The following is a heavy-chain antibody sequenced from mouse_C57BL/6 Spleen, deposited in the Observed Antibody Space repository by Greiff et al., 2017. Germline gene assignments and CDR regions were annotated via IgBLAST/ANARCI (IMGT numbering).Heavy chain of an antibody. CDR3: SIGGYDERFAY. D-gene: IGHD2-2*01. Sequence: QVQLQQPGAELVKPGASVKVSCKASGYTFTSYWMHWVKQRPGQGLEWIGRIHPSDSDTNYNQKFKGKATLTVDKSSSTAYMQLSSLTSEYAAVYFCSIGGYDERFAYWGQGTLVTVSA. V-gene: IGHV1-74*01. CDR1: GYTFTSYW. J-gene: IGHJ3*01. CDR2: IHPSDSDT.